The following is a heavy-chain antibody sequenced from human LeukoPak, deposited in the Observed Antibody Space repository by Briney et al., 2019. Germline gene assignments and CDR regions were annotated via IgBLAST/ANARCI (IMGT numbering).Heavy chain of an antibody. Sequence: GASVKVSCKASGNTLSVYYMHWVGQAPGQGLEWIGWIKPTNGGANYAREYQGRVSITRDTSINPAYIELSGPTSHDTAVYFCAFAQPATPTSLEYWGQGTLVTVSS. V-gene: IGHV1-2*02. CDR3: AFAQPATPTSLEY. J-gene: IGHJ4*02. D-gene: IGHD3-16*01. CDR1: GNTLSVYY. CDR2: IKPTNGGA.